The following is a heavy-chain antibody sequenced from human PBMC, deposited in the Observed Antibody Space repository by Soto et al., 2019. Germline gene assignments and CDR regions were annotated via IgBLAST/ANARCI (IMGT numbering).Heavy chain of an antibody. Sequence: PVESLKISCKGSGYSFTSYWISWLRQMPGKGLEWMGMIDPSDSYTNYSPSFQGHVTISADKSISTAYLRWSSLKASDTAMYYCARGDTAMVHVDYWGQGTLVTVSS. CDR2: IDPSDSYT. CDR1: GYSFTSYW. CDR3: ARGDTAMVHVDY. V-gene: IGHV5-10-1*01. J-gene: IGHJ4*02. D-gene: IGHD5-18*01.